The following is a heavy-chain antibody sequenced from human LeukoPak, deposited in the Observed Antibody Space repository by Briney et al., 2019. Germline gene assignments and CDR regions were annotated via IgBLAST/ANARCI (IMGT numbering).Heavy chain of an antibody. CDR3: TRDLPVPSLVRGIIIYGLIDY. J-gene: IGHJ4*02. CDR1: GFAFRSIS. D-gene: IGHD3-10*01. CDR2: ISPDGETK. V-gene: IGHV3-21*06. Sequence: PGGSLRLSCEASGFAFRSISMNWVRQAPGKGLEWVSSISPDGETKYHADSVKGRFTTSRDNAKSSLYLQMNSLRAEDTALYYCTRDLPVPSLVRGIIIYGLIDYWGQGTLVAVSS.